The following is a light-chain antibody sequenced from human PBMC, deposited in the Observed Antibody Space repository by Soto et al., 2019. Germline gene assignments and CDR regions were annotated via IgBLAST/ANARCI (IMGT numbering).Light chain of an antibody. CDR3: QHYNSYSEA. V-gene: IGKV1-5*03. J-gene: IGKJ1*01. CDR1: QTIISW. CDR2: KAS. Sequence: DIQMTQSPSTLSGSVVDRVTITCLASQTIISWLAWYQQKPGKAPKLLIYKASTLKSGVPSRFSGSGSGTEFTLTISSLQPDDFATYYCQHYNSYSEAFGQGTKVDIK.